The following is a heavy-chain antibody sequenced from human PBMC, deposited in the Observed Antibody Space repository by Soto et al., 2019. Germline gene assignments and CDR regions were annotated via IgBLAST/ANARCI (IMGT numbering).Heavy chain of an antibody. CDR3: SKIGQVVVIGGMDV. Sequence: GGSLRLSCSASGFTFSRYAMSSVRQAPGKGLEWVSAISGTDGSTYYADSVSARFTTSRDNSKNSLYLQMNSLRAEDTAVYYCSKIGQVVVIGGMDVWGQGTTVTVSS. J-gene: IGHJ6*02. CDR1: GFTFSRYA. CDR2: ISGTDGST. V-gene: IGHV3-23*01. D-gene: IGHD3-22*01.